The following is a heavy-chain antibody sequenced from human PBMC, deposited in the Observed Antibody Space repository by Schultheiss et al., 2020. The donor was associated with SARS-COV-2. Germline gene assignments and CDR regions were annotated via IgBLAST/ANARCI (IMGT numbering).Heavy chain of an antibody. CDR2: IYTSGST. V-gene: IGHV4-39*07. Sequence: SQTLSLTCTVSGGSISSSSYYWGWIRQPPGKGLEWIGRIYTSGSTNYNPSLKSRVTISVDTSKNQFSLKLSSVTAADTAVYYCAAGPLWFGELLLLDYWGQGTLVTVSS. J-gene: IGHJ4*02. CDR1: GGSISSSSYY. CDR3: AAGPLWFGELLLLDY. D-gene: IGHD3-10*01.